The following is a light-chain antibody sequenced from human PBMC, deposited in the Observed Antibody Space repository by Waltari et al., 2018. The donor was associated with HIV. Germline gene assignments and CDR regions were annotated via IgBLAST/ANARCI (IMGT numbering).Light chain of an antibody. Sequence: QSALTQPASVSGSPGQSITIPCTGTSSDVGGYTYVSWYQQHPGKAPKLMIYDVSNRPSGVSYRFSGSKSGNTASRTISGLQAEDEADYYCSSYTTSSTWVFGGGTKLTVL. CDR2: DVS. CDR3: SSYTTSSTWV. J-gene: IGLJ3*02. CDR1: SSDVGGYTY. V-gene: IGLV2-14*01.